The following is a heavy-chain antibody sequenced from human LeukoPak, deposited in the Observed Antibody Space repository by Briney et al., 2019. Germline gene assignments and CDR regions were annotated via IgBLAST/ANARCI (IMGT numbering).Heavy chain of an antibody. CDR3: ARDGDGDYVFSYYFDY. Sequence: GGSLRLSCAASGFTLSSYAMHWVRQAPGKGLEWVALISYDESNTFYADSVKGRFTSSRDNSKNTLYLQMNSLRVEDTAVYYCARDGDGDYVFSYYFDYWGQGTLVTVSS. J-gene: IGHJ4*02. D-gene: IGHD4-17*01. CDR1: GFTLSSYA. V-gene: IGHV3-30*04. CDR2: ISYDESNT.